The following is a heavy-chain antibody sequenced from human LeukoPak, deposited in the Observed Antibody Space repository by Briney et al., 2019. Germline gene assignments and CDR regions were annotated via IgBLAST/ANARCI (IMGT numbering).Heavy chain of an antibody. J-gene: IGHJ4*02. CDR1: GFTFSTYR. V-gene: IGHV3-48*02. Sequence: GGSLKLSCAATGFTFSTYRMNWVRQAPGKGLEWVSYITSDSSTIYYADSVKGRFTISRDNAKNSLYLQMNSLRDEDTAVYFCARDALGGFDYWGQGTLVTVSS. D-gene: IGHD3-10*01. CDR2: ITSDSSTI. CDR3: ARDALGGFDY.